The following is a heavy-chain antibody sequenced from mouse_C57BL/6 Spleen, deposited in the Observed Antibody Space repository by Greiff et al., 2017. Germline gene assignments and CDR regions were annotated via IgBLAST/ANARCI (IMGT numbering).Heavy chain of an antibody. CDR2: IYPGDGDT. Sequence: QVQLQQSGPELVKPGASVKISCKASGYAFSSSWMNWVKQRPGKGLEWIGRIYPGDGDTNYNGTFTGKATLTADKSSSTAYMQLSSLTSEDSAVYFCARGVYLAYWGQGTTLTVSA. J-gene: IGHJ2*01. CDR1: GYAFSSSW. V-gene: IGHV1-82*01. CDR3: ARGVYLAY.